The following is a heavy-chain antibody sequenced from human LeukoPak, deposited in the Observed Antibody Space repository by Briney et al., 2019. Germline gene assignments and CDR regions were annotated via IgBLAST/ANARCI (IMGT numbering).Heavy chain of an antibody. Sequence: GGSLRLSCAASGFTFSNYFMHWVRQAPGRGLEWVADIANDGSHTFYVESVKGRFTISRDNSKNTLYLQMNSLRVEDTAVYFCARERQDTIIHSGAFDIWGQGTMVTVSS. J-gene: IGHJ3*02. CDR1: GFTFSNYF. D-gene: IGHD3-10*01. CDR2: IANDGSHT. V-gene: IGHV3-30-3*01. CDR3: ARERQDTIIHSGAFDI.